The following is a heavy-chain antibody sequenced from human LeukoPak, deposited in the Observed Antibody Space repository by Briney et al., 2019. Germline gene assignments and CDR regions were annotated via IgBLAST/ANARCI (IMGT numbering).Heavy chain of an antibody. J-gene: IGHJ3*02. CDR2: ISSSSSYI. CDR1: GFTFSSYS. CDR3: AKDYYDSSGYPFPDAFDI. Sequence: GGSLRLSCAASGFTFSSYSMNWVRQAPGKGLEWVSSISSSSSYINYADSVKGRFTISRDNAKNSLYLQMNSLRAEDTAVYYCAKDYYDSSGYPFPDAFDIWGQGTMVTVSS. D-gene: IGHD3-22*01. V-gene: IGHV3-21*01.